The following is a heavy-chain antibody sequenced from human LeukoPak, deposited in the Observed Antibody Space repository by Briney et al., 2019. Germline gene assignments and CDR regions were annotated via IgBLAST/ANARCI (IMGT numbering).Heavy chain of an antibody. CDR3: ARHGRRYCSGGPCHFDY. J-gene: IGHJ4*02. CDR1: GASISTTNYY. V-gene: IGHV4-39*01. D-gene: IGHD2-15*01. Sequence: KPSETLSLTCSVSGASISTTNYYWGWIRQPPGKGLEWIGSIYDSGTTYYNPSLKSRVTVSVDMSKNQFSLKLSSVTAADTAVYYCARHGRRYCSGGPCHFDYWGRGTLVTVSS. CDR2: IYDSGTT.